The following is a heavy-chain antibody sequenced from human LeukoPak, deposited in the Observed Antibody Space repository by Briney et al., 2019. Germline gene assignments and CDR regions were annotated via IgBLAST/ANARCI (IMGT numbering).Heavy chain of an antibody. CDR3: ARSTVGVTGTVGATSYYYYGMDV. V-gene: IGHV3-53*01. D-gene: IGHD1-26*01. J-gene: IGHJ6*02. Sequence: GGSLRLSCAASGFTVSSNHMSGVRQAPGKGLEWVSVIHSGDSTHYADSVKGRFTISRDNSKNTLYLEMNSLRAADTALYYCARSTVGVTGTVGATSYYYYGMDVWGQGTTVTVSS. CDR1: GFTVSSNH. CDR2: IHSGDST.